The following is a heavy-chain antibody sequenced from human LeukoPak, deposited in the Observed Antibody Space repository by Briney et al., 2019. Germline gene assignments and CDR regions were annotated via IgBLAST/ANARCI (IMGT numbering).Heavy chain of an antibody. CDR1: GYSFTSYW. CDR3: ARVSFCPRCHFDY. J-gene: IGHJ4*02. Sequence: GESLKSSSKGSGYSFTSYWIGWVRQAPGKGLVWVARISPDGSSALSADSVRGRFTISRDNADNTLYLQLNSLRAEDTAVYYCARVSFCPRCHFDYWGQATQVTVSS. V-gene: IGHV3-74*03. CDR2: ISPDGSSA. D-gene: IGHD2/OR15-2a*01.